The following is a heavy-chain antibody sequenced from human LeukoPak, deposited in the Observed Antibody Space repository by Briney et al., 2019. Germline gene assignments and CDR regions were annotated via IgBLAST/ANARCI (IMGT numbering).Heavy chain of an antibody. V-gene: IGHV4-31*03. CDR1: GGSISSGGYY. CDR3: ARGDRGYSYGLDY. D-gene: IGHD5-18*01. J-gene: IGHJ4*02. Sequence: SETLSLTCTVSGGSISSGGYYWSWIRQHPGKGLEWIGYIYYSGSTYYNPSLKSRVTISVDTSKNQFSLKLSSVTAADTAVYYCARGDRGYSYGLDYWGQGTLVTVPS. CDR2: IYYSGST.